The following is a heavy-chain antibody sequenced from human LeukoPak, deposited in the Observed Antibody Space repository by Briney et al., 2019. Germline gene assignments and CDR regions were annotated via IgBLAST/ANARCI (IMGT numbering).Heavy chain of an antibody. CDR1: GYSFTSYW. V-gene: IGHV5-51*01. Sequence: AGGSLKISCKGSGYSFTSYWIGWVRQMPGKGLEWMGNIYPGDSDTRYSPSFQGQVTISADKSISTAYLQWSSLKASDTAMYYCARHGSGYSGCDGITIDYWGQGTLVTVSS. CDR3: ARHGSGYSGCDGITIDY. CDR2: IYPGDSDT. J-gene: IGHJ4*02. D-gene: IGHD5-12*01.